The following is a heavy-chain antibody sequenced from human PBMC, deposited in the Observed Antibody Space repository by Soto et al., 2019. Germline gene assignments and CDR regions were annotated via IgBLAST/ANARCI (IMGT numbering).Heavy chain of an antibody. V-gene: IGHV1-2*04. CDR1: GYTFTGYY. Sequence: ASVKVSCKASGYTFTGYYMHWVRQAPGQGLEWMGWINPNSGGTNYAQKFQGWVTMTRDTSISTAYMELSRLRSDDTAVYYCARGGTVTHPRNYYYGMDVWGQGTRVTVSS. CDR3: ARGGTVTHPRNYYYGMDV. D-gene: IGHD4-17*01. CDR2: INPNSGGT. J-gene: IGHJ6*02.